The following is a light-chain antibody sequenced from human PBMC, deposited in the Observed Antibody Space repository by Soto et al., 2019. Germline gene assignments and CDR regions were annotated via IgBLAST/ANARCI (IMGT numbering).Light chain of an antibody. CDR1: QSVSSN. CDR3: QQYNNWPPIFT. J-gene: IGKJ3*01. V-gene: IGKV3-15*01. Sequence: EIVMTQSPATLSVSPGERATLSCRASQSVSSNLAWYQQKPGQAPRLLIYGASTRATGTPARLSGSGSGTEFTLTISSLQSEDFAVYYCQQYNNWPPIFTFGPGTKVDIK. CDR2: GAS.